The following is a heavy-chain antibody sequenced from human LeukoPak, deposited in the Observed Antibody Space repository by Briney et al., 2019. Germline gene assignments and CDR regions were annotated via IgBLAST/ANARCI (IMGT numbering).Heavy chain of an antibody. CDR3: ATDGDIVVVQAYYYYYMDV. CDR2: INPNSGGT. CDR1: GYTFTGYY. J-gene: IGHJ6*03. V-gene: IGHV1-2*02. D-gene: IGHD2-2*01. Sequence: ASVKVSCKASGYTFTGYYMHWVRQAPGQGLEWMGWINPNSGGTNYAQKFQGRVTMTRDTSISTAYMELSRLRSDDTAVYYCATDGDIVVVQAYYYYYMDVWGKGTTVTVSS.